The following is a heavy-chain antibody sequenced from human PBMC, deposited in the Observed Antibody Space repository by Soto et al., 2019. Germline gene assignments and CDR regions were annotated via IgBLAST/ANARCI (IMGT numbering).Heavy chain of an antibody. CDR1: GYTFTSYY. Sequence: ASVKVSCKASGYTFTSYYMHWVRQAPGQGLEWMGIINPSGGSTSYAQKFQGRVTMTRDTSTSTVYMELSSLRSEDTAVYYCARDGLVVPAAMLGEVAPAYYYYYMDVWGKGTTVTVSS. CDR2: INPSGGST. V-gene: IGHV1-46*03. J-gene: IGHJ6*03. CDR3: ARDGLVVPAAMLGEVAPAYYYYYMDV. D-gene: IGHD2-2*01.